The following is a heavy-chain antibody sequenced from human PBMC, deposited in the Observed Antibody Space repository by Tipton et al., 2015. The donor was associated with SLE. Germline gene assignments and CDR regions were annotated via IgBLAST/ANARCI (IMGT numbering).Heavy chain of an antibody. CDR2: INSDGGTI. CDR1: GFTFSDYY. CDR3: ATLSGEAWFDP. V-gene: IGHV3-11*04. J-gene: IGHJ5*02. D-gene: IGHD1-26*01. Sequence: SLRLSCAASGFTFSDYYMSWIRQAPGKGLEWVAYINSDGGTIDYADSVKGRFTISRDNAKNSLYLQMNSLRVEDTAVYYCATLSGEAWFDPWGQGTLVTVSS.